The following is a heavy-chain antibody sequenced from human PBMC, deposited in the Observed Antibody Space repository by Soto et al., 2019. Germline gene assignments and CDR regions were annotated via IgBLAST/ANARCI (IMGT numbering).Heavy chain of an antibody. J-gene: IGHJ5*02. D-gene: IGHD2-15*01. Sequence: KPSETLSLTCTVSGGSISIYYWSWIRHPPGKGLEWIGYIYYSGSTNYNPSLKSRVTISVDTSKNQFSLKLSSVTAADTAVYYCARDQRVVAATGWFDPWGQGTLVTVSS. CDR2: IYYSGST. V-gene: IGHV4-59*01. CDR3: ARDQRVVAATGWFDP. CDR1: GGSISIYY.